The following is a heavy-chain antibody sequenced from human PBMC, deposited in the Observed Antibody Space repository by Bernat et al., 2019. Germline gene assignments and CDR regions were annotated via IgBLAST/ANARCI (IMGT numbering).Heavy chain of an antibody. J-gene: IGHJ4*02. CDR3: ARDRGYGDPQGY. CDR1: GFTFSSYS. D-gene: IGHD4-17*01. CDR2: ISSSSSYI. V-gene: IGHV3-21*05. Sequence: EVQLVESGGGLVKPGGSLRLSCAASGFTFSSYSMNWVRQAPGKGLEWVSYISSSSSYIYYADSVKGRFTISRDNAKNSLYLQMNSLRAEDTAVYYCARDRGYGDPQGYWGQGTLVTVSS.